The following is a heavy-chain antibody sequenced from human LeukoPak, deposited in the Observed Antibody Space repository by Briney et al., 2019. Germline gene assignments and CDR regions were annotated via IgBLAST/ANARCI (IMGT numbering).Heavy chain of an antibody. J-gene: IGHJ6*03. CDR2: FYYSGST. CDR3: ARAPYGSATNNYYMDV. D-gene: IGHD3-10*01. CDR1: GGSISSYH. V-gene: IGHV4-59*01. Sequence: SETPSLTCTVSGGSISSYHWSWIRRPPGKGLEWIGFFYYSGSTNYNPSLKSRVTISVDTSKNQFSLKLSSVTAADTAVYYCARAPYGSATNNYYMDVWGKGTTVTVSS.